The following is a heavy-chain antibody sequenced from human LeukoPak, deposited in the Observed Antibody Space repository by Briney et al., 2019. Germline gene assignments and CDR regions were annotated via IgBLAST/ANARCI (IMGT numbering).Heavy chain of an antibody. CDR2: ISGSGGST. J-gene: IGHJ4*02. CDR3: AKDSSGYYYYFDY. Sequence: GGSLGPSYAAAGFTFSSYAMSWVRQAPGKGLEWVSAISGSGGSTYYADSVKGRFTISRDNSKNTLYLQMNSLRAEDTAVYYCAKDSSGYYYYFDYWGQGTLVTVSS. CDR1: GFTFSSYA. D-gene: IGHD3-22*01. V-gene: IGHV3-23*01.